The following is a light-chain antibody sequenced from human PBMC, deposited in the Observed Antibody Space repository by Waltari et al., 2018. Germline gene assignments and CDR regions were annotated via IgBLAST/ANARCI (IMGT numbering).Light chain of an antibody. Sequence: DVVMTQSPLSLPVTLGQPASISCRSSQSLVHSDGNTYLNWFHQRPGQSPRRLIYKVSNRESVVPDRFSGSGSGTDFTLKISRVEAEDVGIYYCLQNTYWPYIFGQGTKLEIK. CDR2: KVS. CDR3: LQNTYWPYI. V-gene: IGKV2-30*02. J-gene: IGKJ2*01. CDR1: QSLVHSDGNTY.